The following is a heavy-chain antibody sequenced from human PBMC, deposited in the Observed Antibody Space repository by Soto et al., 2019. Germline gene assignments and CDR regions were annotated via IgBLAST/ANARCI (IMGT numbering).Heavy chain of an antibody. D-gene: IGHD2-21*02. CDR2: INHSGST. V-gene: IGHV4-34*01. J-gene: IGHJ6*02. CDR3: ARGAVVVTAIPHYYYYGMDV. CDR1: GGSFSGYY. Sequence: SETLSLTCAVYGGSFSGYYWSWIRQPPGKGLEWTGEINHSGSTNHNPSLKSRVTISVDTSKNKFSLKLSPVTAADTAVYYCARGAVVVTAIPHYYYYGMDVWGRGTTVTVSS.